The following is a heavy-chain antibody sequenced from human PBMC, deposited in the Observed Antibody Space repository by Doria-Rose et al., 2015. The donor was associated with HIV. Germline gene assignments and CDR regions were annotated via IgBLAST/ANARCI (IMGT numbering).Heavy chain of an antibody. J-gene: IGHJ4*02. Sequence: VRLLESGPGLVRPSQTLSLTCTVSGDSISSGDSFWSWIRQPPGKGPEWVGYISSSGTTYYYPSLRGRLTISLDASKNQFSLNLNSVAAADTAVYYCARARNYGFPHFFDFWGQGTLVTVSS. CDR1: GDSISSGDSF. CDR3: ARARNYGFPHFFDF. V-gene: IGHV4-30-4*01. CDR2: ISSSGTT. D-gene: IGHD3-10*01.